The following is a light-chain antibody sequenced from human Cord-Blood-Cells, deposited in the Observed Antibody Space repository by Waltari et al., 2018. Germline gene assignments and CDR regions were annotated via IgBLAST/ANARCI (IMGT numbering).Light chain of an antibody. CDR3: MQALQTPYT. V-gene: IGKV4-1*01. Sequence: DIVMTQSPDSLAESLGERATINCKSSQSVLYSSNNKNYLAWYQQKPGQPPKLLIYWASTRESGVPDRFSGSGSGTDFTLKISRVEAEDVGVYYCMQALQTPYTFGQGTKLEIK. J-gene: IGKJ2*01. CDR1: QSVLYSSNNKNY. CDR2: WAS.